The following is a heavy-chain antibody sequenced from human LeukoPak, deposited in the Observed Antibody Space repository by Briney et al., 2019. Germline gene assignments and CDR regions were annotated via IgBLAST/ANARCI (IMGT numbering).Heavy chain of an antibody. Sequence: SETLSLTCTVSGGSISSYYWSWIRQPPGKGLEWIGRIYTSGSTNYNPSLKSRVTISVDTSKNQFSLKLSSVTAADTAVYYCARVFRYYYDSSADIWGQGTMVTVSS. J-gene: IGHJ3*02. V-gene: IGHV4-4*08. CDR3: ARVFRYYYDSSADI. D-gene: IGHD3-22*01. CDR1: GGSISSYY. CDR2: IYTSGST.